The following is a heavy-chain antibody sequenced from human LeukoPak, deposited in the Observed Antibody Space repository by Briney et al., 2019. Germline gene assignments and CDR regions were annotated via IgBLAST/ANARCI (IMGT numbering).Heavy chain of an antibody. CDR3: ARERRIFEESFFDH. V-gene: IGHV3-53*01. J-gene: IGHJ4*02. Sequence: AGGSLRLSCAASGFTVSSNYMSWVRQAPGKGLEWVSVIYSGGSTYHADSVKGRFTISRDNSKSTLYLQMNSLRAEDTAVYYCARERRIFEESFFDHWGQGTLVTVSS. D-gene: IGHD2-15*01. CDR2: IYSGGST. CDR1: GFTVSSNY.